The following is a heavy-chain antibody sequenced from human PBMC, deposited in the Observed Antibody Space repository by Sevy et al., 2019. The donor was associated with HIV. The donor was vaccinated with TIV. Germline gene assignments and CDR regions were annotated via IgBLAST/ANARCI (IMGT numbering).Heavy chain of an antibody. Sequence: SDTLSLTCTVSGGSISSGSYYWSWIRQPAGKGLEWIGRIYTSGSTNYNPSLKSRVTISVDTSKNQFSLKLSSVTAADTAVYYCARAPGGGYFDYWGQGTLVTVSS. V-gene: IGHV4-61*02. J-gene: IGHJ4*02. CDR1: GGSISSGSYY. D-gene: IGHD3-16*01. CDR2: IYTSGST. CDR3: ARAPGGGYFDY.